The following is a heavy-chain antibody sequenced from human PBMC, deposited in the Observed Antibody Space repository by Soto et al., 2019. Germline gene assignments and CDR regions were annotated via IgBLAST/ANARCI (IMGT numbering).Heavy chain of an antibody. CDR2: ISNSGGA. V-gene: IGHV4-59*01. D-gene: IGHD6-19*01. CDR3: ARGERLGLDY. CDR1: GAAISSYY. J-gene: IGHJ4*02. Sequence: QVQLQESGPGLVKPSETLSRTCTVSGAAISSYYWSWIRQSPGKGLEWIGYISNSGGANYNPSLRGRVTISRDTSENQFSLNLNSLTAEDTAMYYCARGERLGLDYWGQGSLFTVSS.